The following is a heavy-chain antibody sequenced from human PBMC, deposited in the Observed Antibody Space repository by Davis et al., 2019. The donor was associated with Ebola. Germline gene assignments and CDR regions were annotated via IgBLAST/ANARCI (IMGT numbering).Heavy chain of an antibody. CDR3: ARSYSGSRIYDY. V-gene: IGHV3-48*03. D-gene: IGHD1-26*01. Sequence: PGGSLRLSCAASGFTFSSYEMNWVRQAPGKGLEWVSYISSSGSTIYYADSVKGRFSISRDNAKNSLYLQMNGLRAEDTAVYYCARSYSGSRIYDYWGQGTLVTVSS. CDR2: ISSSGSTI. CDR1: GFTFSSYE. J-gene: IGHJ4*02.